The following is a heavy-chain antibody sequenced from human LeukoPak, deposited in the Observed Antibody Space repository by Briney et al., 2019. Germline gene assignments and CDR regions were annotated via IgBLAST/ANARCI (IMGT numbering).Heavy chain of an antibody. CDR2: INSDGSDT. V-gene: IGHV3-74*01. Sequence: GGSLRLSCAASGCTFSDYSMNWVRQAPGKGLEWVSRINSDGSDTIYADSVKDRFTSSRDNAKNILYLQMNNLRAEDTAVYYCARMTTVTTEGIWGQGTMVTVSS. CDR1: GCTFSDYS. D-gene: IGHD4-17*01. J-gene: IGHJ3*02. CDR3: ARMTTVTTEGI.